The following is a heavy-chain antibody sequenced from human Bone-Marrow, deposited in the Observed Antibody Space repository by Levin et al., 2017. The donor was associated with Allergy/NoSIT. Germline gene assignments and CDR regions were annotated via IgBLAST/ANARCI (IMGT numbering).Heavy chain of an antibody. Sequence: VASVKVSCKASGYTFTGHYIHWVRLAPGQGLEWMGWINPNSGGTNYAQKLQGRVTMTRDTSISTAYMELSRLSSDDTAVYYCARDGAGGSAYINYWGQGTLVTVSS. CDR2: INPNSGGT. V-gene: IGHV1-2*02. CDR3: ARDGAGGSAYINY. J-gene: IGHJ4*02. CDR1: GYTFTGHY. D-gene: IGHD3-3*01.